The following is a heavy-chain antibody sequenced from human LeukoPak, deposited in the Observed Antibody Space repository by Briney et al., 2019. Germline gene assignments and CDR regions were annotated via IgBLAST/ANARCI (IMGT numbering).Heavy chain of an antibody. CDR2: ISHDGSKE. J-gene: IGHJ6*04. CDR3: ARPLSLLPFFYYGMDV. D-gene: IGHD3-3*01. V-gene: IGHV3-30*04. Sequence: GGYLRLSCVASRFTFSRFAMHWVRQAPGKGLEWVAVISHDGSKEYYADSVKGRFTISRDNSEDTLYLQMNSLRGEDSAKYYCARPLSLLPFFYYGMDVWGKRTTITVFS. CDR1: RFTFSRFA.